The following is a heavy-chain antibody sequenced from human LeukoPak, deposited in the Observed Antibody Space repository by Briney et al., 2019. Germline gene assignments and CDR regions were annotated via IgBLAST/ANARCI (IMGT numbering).Heavy chain of an antibody. Sequence: GGSLRLSCAASGFTFSSYEMNWVRQAPGKGLEWVSYISSSGSTIYYADSVKGRFTIYRANAKSSLYLQMNSLRAEDTAVYYCARDKYYGSSGYYGPDYWGQGTLVTVSS. CDR3: ARDKYYGSSGYYGPDY. CDR1: GFTFSSYE. D-gene: IGHD3-22*01. J-gene: IGHJ4*02. CDR2: ISSSGSTI. V-gene: IGHV3-48*03.